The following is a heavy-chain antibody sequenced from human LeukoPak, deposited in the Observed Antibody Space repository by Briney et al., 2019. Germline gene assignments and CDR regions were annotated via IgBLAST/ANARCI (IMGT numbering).Heavy chain of an antibody. CDR2: ISGSGGST. D-gene: IGHD1-1*01. J-gene: IGHJ4*02. CDR1: GFTFSSYA. V-gene: IGHV3-23*01. Sequence: HGGSLRLSCAASGFTFSSYAMSWVRQAPGKGLEWVSGISGSGGSTYYADSVKGRFTISRDTSKNTLYLQMNSLRAEDTAVYYCANERTNAGYWGQGTLVTVSS. CDR3: ANERTNAGY.